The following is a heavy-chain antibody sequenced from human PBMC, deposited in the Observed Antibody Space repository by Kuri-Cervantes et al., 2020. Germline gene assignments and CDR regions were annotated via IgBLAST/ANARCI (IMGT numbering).Heavy chain of an antibody. CDR1: GFTFSSYA. V-gene: IGHV3-23*01. D-gene: IGHD3-3*01. CDR3: ARRVEWRLGSWLDY. CDR2: ISGSGGST. Sequence: GESLKISCAASGFTFSSYAMSWVRQAPGKGLEWISAISGSGGSTYYADPVKGRFTISRDNSKNTLYLQMNSLRAEDTAVYYCARRVEWRLGSWLDYWGQGTLVTVSS. J-gene: IGHJ4*02.